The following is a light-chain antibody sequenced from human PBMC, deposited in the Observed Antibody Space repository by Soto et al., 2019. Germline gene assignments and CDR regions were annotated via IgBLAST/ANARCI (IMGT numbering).Light chain of an antibody. Sequence: EIVMTQAPATLYVSPGERATLSCRASQRGSSNLAWYQQKPGQAPRLLIYGASTRATGIPARFSGSGSGTEFTLTISSLQSEEFAVYYCQQYNNWPWTFGQGTKVEIK. V-gene: IGKV3-15*01. J-gene: IGKJ1*01. CDR2: GAS. CDR1: QRGSSN. CDR3: QQYNNWPWT.